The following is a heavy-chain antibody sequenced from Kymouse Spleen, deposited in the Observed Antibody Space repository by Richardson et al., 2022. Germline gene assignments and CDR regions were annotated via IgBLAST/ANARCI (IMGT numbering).Heavy chain of an antibody. J-gene: IGHJ6*02. D-gene: IGHD1-7*01. CDR2: IYYSGST. CDR3: ARHLTGTTDYYYGMDV. CDR1: GGSISSSSYY. Sequence: QLQLQESGPGLVKPSETLSLTCTVSGGSISSSSYYWGWIRQPPGKGLEWIGSIYYSGSTYYNPSLKSRVTISVDTSKNQFSLKLSSVTAADTAVYYCARHLTGTTDYYYGMDVWGQGTTVTVSS. V-gene: IGHV4-39*01.